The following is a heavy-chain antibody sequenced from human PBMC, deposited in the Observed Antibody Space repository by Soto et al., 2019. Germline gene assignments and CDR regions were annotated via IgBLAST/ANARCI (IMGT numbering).Heavy chain of an antibody. CDR1: GGSFSGYY. J-gene: IGHJ4*02. CDR2: INHSGST. D-gene: IGHD1-26*01. CDR3: GRVSGSYYGAFFAY. Sequence: SETLSLTCAVYGGSFSGYYWSWIRQPPGKGLEWIGEINHSGSTNYNPSLKSRVTISVDTSKNQFSLKLSSVTAAETAVYYCGRVSGSYYGAFFAYRGKGTPDPVSP. V-gene: IGHV4-34*01.